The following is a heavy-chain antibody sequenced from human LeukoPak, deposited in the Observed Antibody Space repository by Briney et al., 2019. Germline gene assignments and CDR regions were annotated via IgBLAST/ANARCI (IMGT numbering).Heavy chain of an antibody. J-gene: IGHJ6*04. CDR3: ARDNVSSWYSPYYYYGMDV. CDR1: GYSISSGYY. CDR2: IYHSGST. V-gene: IGHV4-38-2*01. Sequence: SETLSLTCAVSGYSISSGYYWGWIRQPPGKGLEWIGSIYHSGSTYYNPSLKGRVTISVDTSKNQFSLKLSSVTAADTAVYYCARDNVSSWYSPYYYYGMDVWGKGTTVTVSS. D-gene: IGHD6-13*01.